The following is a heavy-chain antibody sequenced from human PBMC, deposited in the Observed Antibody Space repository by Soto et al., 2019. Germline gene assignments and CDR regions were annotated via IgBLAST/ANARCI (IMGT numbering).Heavy chain of an antibody. J-gene: IGHJ6*02. Sequence: GGSLRLSCAASGFTFSSYGMHWVRQAPGKGLEWVSAIRSNGGNTYYADSVKGRFTISRDNSKNTLYLQMSSLRAEDTAVYYCVNGKQQLVRNYYYYYGMDVWGRGTTVTVSS. CDR1: GFTFSSYG. CDR2: IRSNGGNT. D-gene: IGHD6-13*01. V-gene: IGHV3-64D*08. CDR3: VNGKQQLVRNYYYYYGMDV.